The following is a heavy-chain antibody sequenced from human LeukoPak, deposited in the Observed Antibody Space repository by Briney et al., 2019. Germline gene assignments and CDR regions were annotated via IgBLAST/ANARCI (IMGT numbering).Heavy chain of an antibody. Sequence: GGSLRLSCAASGLNLSINYMNWVRQAPGKGLEWVSVIYRGGSTYYADSLKGRFTVSRDLSKNMLYLQMNSLRVEDTAVYYCVQDLWYGEYDLWGQGTRVTVSS. J-gene: IGHJ6*02. CDR3: VQDLWYGEYDL. V-gene: IGHV3-66*01. CDR1: GLNLSINY. D-gene: IGHD3-10*01. CDR2: IYRGGST.